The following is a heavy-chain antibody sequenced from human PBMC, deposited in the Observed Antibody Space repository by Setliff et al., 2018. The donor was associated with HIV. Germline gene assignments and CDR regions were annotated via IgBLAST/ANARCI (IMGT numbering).Heavy chain of an antibody. V-gene: IGHV3-11*04. CDR3: ARDLVRCSGGPCFVALDY. CDR2: ISNSGSTI. Sequence: GGSLRLSCAASGFTFGDYYMTWIRQAPGKGLEWISYISNSGSTIYYADSVKGRSTISRDNAENPLYLQMNTLRVEDTAVYFCARDLVRCSGGPCFVALDYWGQGTLVTVSS. CDR1: GFTFGDYY. D-gene: IGHD2-15*01. J-gene: IGHJ4*02.